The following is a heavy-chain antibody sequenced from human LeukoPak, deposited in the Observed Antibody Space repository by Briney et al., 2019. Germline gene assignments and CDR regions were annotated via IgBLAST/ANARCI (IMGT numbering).Heavy chain of an antibody. J-gene: IGHJ3*02. Sequence: GASVKVSCKASGGTFSSYAISWVRQALGQGLEWMGRIIPILGTANYAQKFQGRVTITTDESTSTAYMELSSLRSEDTAVYYCARAGPSMIVPNAFDIWGQGTMVTVSS. CDR3: ARAGPSMIVPNAFDI. CDR2: IIPILGTA. V-gene: IGHV1-69*11. D-gene: IGHD3-22*01. CDR1: GGTFSSYA.